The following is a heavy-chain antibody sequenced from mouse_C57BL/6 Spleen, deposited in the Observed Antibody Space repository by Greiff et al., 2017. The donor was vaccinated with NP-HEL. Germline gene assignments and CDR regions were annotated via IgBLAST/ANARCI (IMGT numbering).Heavy chain of an antibody. CDR3: TRADYDYPWFAY. J-gene: IGHJ3*01. CDR2: ISSGGAYF. Sequence: EVQGVESGEGLVKPGGSLKLSCAASGFTFSSYAMSWVRQTPEKRLEWVAYISSGGAYFYYADTVKGRFTSSRDNARNTLYLQMSSLKSEDTAMYYCTRADYDYPWFAYWGQGTLVTVSA. D-gene: IGHD2-4*01. CDR1: GFTFSSYA. V-gene: IGHV5-9-1*02.